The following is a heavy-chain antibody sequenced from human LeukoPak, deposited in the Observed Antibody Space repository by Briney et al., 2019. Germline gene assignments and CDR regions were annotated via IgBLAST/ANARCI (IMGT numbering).Heavy chain of an antibody. J-gene: IGHJ4*02. CDR2: INPSGGST. Sequence: ASVKVSCKASGYTFTSYYMHWVRQAPGQGLEWMGIINPSGGSTSYAQKFQGRVTMTRDMSTSTVYMELSSLRSEDTAVYYCARAPRITIFGVPEDYWGQGTPVTVSS. CDR1: GYTFTSYY. CDR3: ARAPRITIFGVPEDY. D-gene: IGHD3-3*01. V-gene: IGHV1-46*01.